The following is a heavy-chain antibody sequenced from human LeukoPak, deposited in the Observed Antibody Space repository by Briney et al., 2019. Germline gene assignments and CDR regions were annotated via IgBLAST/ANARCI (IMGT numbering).Heavy chain of an antibody. CDR2: IIPIFGTA. V-gene: IGHV1-69*13. CDR3: ARGQTSITIFGVVMGFWFDP. Sequence: ASVKVSCKASGGTFSSYAISWVRQAPGQELEWMGGIIPIFGTASYAQKFQGRVTITADESTSTAYMELSSLRSEDTAVYYCARGQTSITIFGVVMGFWFDPWGQGTLVTVSS. CDR1: GGTFSSYA. D-gene: IGHD3-3*01. J-gene: IGHJ5*02.